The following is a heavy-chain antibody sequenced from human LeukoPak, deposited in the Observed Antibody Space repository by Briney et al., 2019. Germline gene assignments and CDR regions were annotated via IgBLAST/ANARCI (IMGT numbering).Heavy chain of an antibody. Sequence: PGESLRLSCAASGFTVSSNYMSWVRQAPGKGLEWVSVIYSGGSTYYADSVKGRFTISRDNSKNTLYLQMNSLRAEDTAVYYCARGGKGTSCYEVDYWGQGTLVTVSS. D-gene: IGHD2-2*01. CDR2: IYSGGST. CDR1: GFTVSSNY. J-gene: IGHJ4*02. V-gene: IGHV3-66*01. CDR3: ARGGKGTSCYEVDY.